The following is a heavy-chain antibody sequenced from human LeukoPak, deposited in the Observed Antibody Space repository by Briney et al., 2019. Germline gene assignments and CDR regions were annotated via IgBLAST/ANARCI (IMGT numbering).Heavy chain of an antibody. D-gene: IGHD3-9*01. Sequence: SETLSLTCTVSGGSISSSSYYWGWIRQPPGKGLEWIGSIYYSGSTYYNPSLKSRVTISVDTSKNQFSLKLSSVTAADTAVYYCARVVANTYYDILTGYFFDYWGQGTLVTVSS. J-gene: IGHJ4*02. CDR2: IYYSGST. V-gene: IGHV4-39*01. CDR1: GGSISSSSYY. CDR3: ARVVANTYYDILTGYFFDY.